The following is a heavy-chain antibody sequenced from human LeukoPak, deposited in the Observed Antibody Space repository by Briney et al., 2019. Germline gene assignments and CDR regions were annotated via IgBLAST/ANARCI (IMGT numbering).Heavy chain of an antibody. V-gene: IGHV3-7*05. Sequence: GGSLRLSCAASGFTFSSYWMSWVRQAPGKGLEWVANIKQDGSEKYYVDSAKGRFTISRDNAKNSLYLQMNSLRAEDTAVYYCARAPPGAPFDPWGQGTLVTVSS. D-gene: IGHD1-26*01. CDR1: GFTFSSYW. J-gene: IGHJ5*02. CDR2: IKQDGSEK. CDR3: ARAPPGAPFDP.